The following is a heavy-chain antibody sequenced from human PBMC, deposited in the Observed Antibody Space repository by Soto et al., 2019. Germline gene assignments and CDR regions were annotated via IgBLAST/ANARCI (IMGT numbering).Heavy chain of an antibody. CDR2: IYYSGST. CDR3: ARGVVGRDGYNYRSYWYFDL. V-gene: IGHV4-30-4*01. J-gene: IGHJ2*01. D-gene: IGHD5-12*01. CDR1: GGSISSGDYY. Sequence: QVQLQESGPGLVKPSQTLSLTCTVSGGSISSGDYYWSWIRQPPGKGLEWIGYIYYSGSTYYNPSLQSRVTLAVDTSKTQFSRKLSSVTAADTAVYYCARGVVGRDGYNYRSYWYFDLWGRGTLVTVSS.